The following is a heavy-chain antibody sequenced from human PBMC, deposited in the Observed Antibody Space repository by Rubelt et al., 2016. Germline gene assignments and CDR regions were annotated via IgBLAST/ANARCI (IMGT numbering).Heavy chain of an antibody. CDR2: INHSGST. V-gene: IGHV4-34*01. D-gene: IGHD3-22*01. J-gene: IGHJ4*02. CDR1: GGSFSGYY. CDR3: ARHFPSGIDYYDSSGYSNLFIDY. Sequence: VQLQQWGAGLLKPSETLSLTCAVYGGSFSGYYWSWIRQPPGKGLEWIGEINHSGSTNYSPSLKSRVTISVDTSKNQFSLKLSSVTAADTAVYYCARHFPSGIDYYDSSGYSNLFIDYWGQGTLVTVSS.